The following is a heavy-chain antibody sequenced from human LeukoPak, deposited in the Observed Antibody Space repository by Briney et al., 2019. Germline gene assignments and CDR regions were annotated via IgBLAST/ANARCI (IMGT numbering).Heavy chain of an antibody. CDR3: ATGVVAATFFRNYYGMDV. J-gene: IGHJ6*02. V-gene: IGHV1-24*01. Sequence: ASVKVSCKVSGYTLTELSMHWVRQAPGKGLEWMGGFDPEDGETIYAQKFQGRVTMTEDTSTDTAYMELGSLRSEDTAVYYCATGVVAATFFRNYYGMDVWGQGTTVTVSS. CDR2: FDPEDGET. D-gene: IGHD2-15*01. CDR1: GYTLTELS.